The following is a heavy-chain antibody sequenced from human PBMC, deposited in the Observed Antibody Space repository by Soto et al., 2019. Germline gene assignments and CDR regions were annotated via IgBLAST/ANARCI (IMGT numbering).Heavy chain of an antibody. Sequence: PSETLSLTCTVSGGSISSSSYYWGWIRQPPGKGLEWIGSIYYSGSTYYNPSLKSRVTISVDTSKNQFSLKLSSVTAADTAVYYCASPIAARPVSYYYYGMDVWGQGTTVTVSS. CDR2: IYYSGST. V-gene: IGHV4-39*01. CDR3: ASPIAARPVSYYYYGMDV. D-gene: IGHD6-6*01. CDR1: GGSISSSSYY. J-gene: IGHJ6*02.